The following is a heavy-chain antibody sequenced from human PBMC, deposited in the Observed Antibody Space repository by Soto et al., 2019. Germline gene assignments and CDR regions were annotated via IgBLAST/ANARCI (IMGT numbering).Heavy chain of an antibody. V-gene: IGHV4-59*01. CDR2: IYYSGST. D-gene: IGHD2-15*01. Sequence: PSETLSLTCTVSGGSISSYYWSWIRQPPGKGLEWIGYIYYSGSTNYNPSLKSRVTISVDTSKNQFSLKLSSVTAADTAVYYCARAKLYFSGGSCRYYFLYSGPGLLVYVFS. J-gene: IGHJ4*02. CDR3: ARAKLYFSGGSCRYYFLY. CDR1: GGSISSYY.